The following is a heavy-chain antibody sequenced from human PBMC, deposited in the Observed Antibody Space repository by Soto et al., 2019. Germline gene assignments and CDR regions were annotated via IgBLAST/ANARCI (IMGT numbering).Heavy chain of an antibody. CDR2: IIPIFGTA. J-gene: IGHJ6*02. CDR1: GGTFSSYA. V-gene: IGHV1-69*13. D-gene: IGHD2-2*01. Sequence: ASVKVSCKASGGTFSSYAISWVRQAPGQGLEWMGGIIPIFGTANYAQKFQGRVTITADESTSTAYMELSSLRSEDTAVYYCAREWGPNCSSTSCYVIGYYYYYGMDVWGQGTTVTVSS. CDR3: AREWGPNCSSTSCYVIGYYYYYGMDV.